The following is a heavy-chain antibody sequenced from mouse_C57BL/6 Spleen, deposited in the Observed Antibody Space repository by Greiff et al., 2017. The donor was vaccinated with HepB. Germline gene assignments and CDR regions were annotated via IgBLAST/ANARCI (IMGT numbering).Heavy chain of an antibody. D-gene: IGHD2-4*01. CDR3: ARENYDYDGDAMDY. J-gene: IGHJ4*01. V-gene: IGHV1-80*01. Sequence: VQLQQSGAELVKPGASVKISCKASGYAFSSYWMNWVKQRPGKGLEWIGQIYPGDGDTNYNGQFKGKATLTADKSSRTAYMQLSSLTSEDAAVYFCARENYDYDGDAMDYWGQGTSVTVSS. CDR1: GYAFSSYW. CDR2: IYPGDGDT.